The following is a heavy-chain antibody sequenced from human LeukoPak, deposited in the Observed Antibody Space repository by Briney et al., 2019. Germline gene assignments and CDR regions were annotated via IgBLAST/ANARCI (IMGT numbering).Heavy chain of an antibody. V-gene: IGHV5-51*01. CDR1: GYTFTSYW. J-gene: IGHJ2*01. Sequence: GESLKISCKGSGYTFTSYWIDWVRQMPGKGLEWMGVIYPGDSDTRYSPSFQGHVTISADKSISTAYLQWSSLKASDTAMYYCARHLSSGWSVNWYFDLWGRGTLVTVSS. CDR3: ARHLSSGWSVNWYFDL. D-gene: IGHD6-19*01. CDR2: IYPGDSDT.